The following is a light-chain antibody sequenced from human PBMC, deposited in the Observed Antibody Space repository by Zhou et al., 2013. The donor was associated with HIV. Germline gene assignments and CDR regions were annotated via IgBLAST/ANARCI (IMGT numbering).Light chain of an antibody. Sequence: EIFMTQSPATLSVSPGERVSVSCRASQSVSTNLAWYQHKPGQAPRLLISGASTRATDIPARFSGSGSGTEFTLTITSLQSEDFAIYYCQHYDNWPPWTFGPGTKVEMK. CDR3: QHYDNWPPWT. CDR1: QSVSTN. V-gene: IGKV3-15*01. J-gene: IGKJ1*01. CDR2: GAS.